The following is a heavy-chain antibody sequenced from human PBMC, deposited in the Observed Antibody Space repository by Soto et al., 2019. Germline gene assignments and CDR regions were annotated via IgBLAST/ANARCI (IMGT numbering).Heavy chain of an antibody. Sequence: GASVKVSCKASGGTFSSYAISWVRQAPGQGLEWMGGIIPIFGTASYAQKFQGRVTITADESTSTAYMELSSLRSEDTAVYYCARIGRFGELPYWGQGTLVTVSS. D-gene: IGHD3-10*01. CDR3: ARIGRFGELPY. J-gene: IGHJ4*02. CDR1: GGTFSSYA. V-gene: IGHV1-69*13. CDR2: IIPIFGTA.